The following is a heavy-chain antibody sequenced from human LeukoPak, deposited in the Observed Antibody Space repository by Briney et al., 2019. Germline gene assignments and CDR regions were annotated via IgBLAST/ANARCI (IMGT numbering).Heavy chain of an antibody. D-gene: IGHD3-10*01. J-gene: IGHJ6*02. Sequence: PSETLSLTCTVSGGSISSYYWSWIRQPPGKGLEWSGYIYYSGSTNYNPSLKSRVTISVDTSKNQFSLKLSSVTAADTAVYYCARDSSPMVLYYYGMDVWGQGTTVTVSS. CDR2: IYYSGST. CDR3: ARDSSPMVLYYYGMDV. V-gene: IGHV4-59*01. CDR1: GGSISSYY.